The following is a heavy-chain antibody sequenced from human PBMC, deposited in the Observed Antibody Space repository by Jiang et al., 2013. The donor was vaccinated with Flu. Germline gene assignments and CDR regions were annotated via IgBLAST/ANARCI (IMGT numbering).Heavy chain of an antibody. V-gene: IGHV4-39*07. J-gene: IGHJ4*02. CDR3: ASQHWDHGVGSYYMSH. CDR2: IYYSGTT. CDR1: GGSIISENSY. Sequence: GPGLVKPSETLSLSCTVSGGSIISENSYWGWIRQPPKKGLEWIGSIYYSGTTYYNPSLKNRVTISVDTSKKQFSLKLSSVTAADTAVYYCASQHWDHGVGSYYMSHWGQGTLVTVSS. D-gene: IGHD3-10*01.